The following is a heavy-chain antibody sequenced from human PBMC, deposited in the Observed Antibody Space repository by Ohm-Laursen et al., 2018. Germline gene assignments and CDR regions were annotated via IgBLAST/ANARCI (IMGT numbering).Heavy chain of an antibody. D-gene: IGHD1-1*01. CDR2: LYPGDSDT. CDR3: ARLTTRTTYWFDP. CDR1: GSSFTTSW. V-gene: IGHV5-51*01. Sequence: ASLRISCKPSGSSFTTSWIAWVRQMPGKGLEWMGMLYPGDSDTRYSPSFQGQVTMSADKSISTAYLHWSSLKASDTAMYYCARLTTRTTYWFDPWGQGTLVSVSS. J-gene: IGHJ5*02.